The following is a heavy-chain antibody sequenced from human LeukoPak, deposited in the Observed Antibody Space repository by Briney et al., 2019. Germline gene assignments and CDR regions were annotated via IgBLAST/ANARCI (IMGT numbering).Heavy chain of an antibody. D-gene: IGHD3-10*01. CDR1: GGSISSYY. CDR2: IYYSGST. V-gene: IGHV4-59*01. Sequence: SETLSLTCTVSGGSISSYYGSWIRQPPGKGREGIGYIYYSGSTNYNPSLKSRVTISVDTSKNQFSLRLSSVTAADTAVYYCARGGYYGSGNDFRFDPWGQGTLVTVSS. J-gene: IGHJ5*02. CDR3: ARGGYYGSGNDFRFDP.